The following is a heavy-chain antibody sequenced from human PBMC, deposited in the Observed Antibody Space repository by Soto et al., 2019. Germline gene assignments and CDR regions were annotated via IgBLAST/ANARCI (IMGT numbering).Heavy chain of an antibody. CDR3: ARDRVMRGNSYYYGMDV. J-gene: IGHJ6*02. Sequence: QVQLVQSGAEVKKPGSSVKVSCKASGGTFSNFAISWVRQAPGQGLEWMGAIIPTFASPYYVQRFQGRISITADASTTTAFMEVSSLRSDDTAVYFCARDRVMRGNSYYYGMDVWGQGTTVTVSS. V-gene: IGHV1-69*12. CDR1: GGTFSNFA. D-gene: IGHD2-8*01. CDR2: IIPTFASP.